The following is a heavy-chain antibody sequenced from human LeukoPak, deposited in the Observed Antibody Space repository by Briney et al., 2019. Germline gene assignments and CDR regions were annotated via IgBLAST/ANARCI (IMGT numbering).Heavy chain of an antibody. V-gene: IGHV3-23*01. D-gene: IGHD2-2*01. CDR1: GFTFSNYA. J-gene: IGHJ4*02. CDR3: AKGSSASRPYYFDY. CDR2: ITDSGGDT. Sequence: GGSLTLSCTASGFTFSNYAMSWVRQAPGTGLEWFSAITDSGGDTYYSDSVKGRFIISRDNSKNSLYLHMNSLRAEDAAVYHCAKGSSASRPYYFDYWGQGTLVTVSS.